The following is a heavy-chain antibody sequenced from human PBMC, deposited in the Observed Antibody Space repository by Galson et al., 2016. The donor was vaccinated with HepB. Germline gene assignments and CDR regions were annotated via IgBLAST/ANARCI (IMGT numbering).Heavy chain of an antibody. Sequence: KVSCKASGDTLSHHAITWVRQAPGQGLEWVGKITPVPGVTTYAQRFQGRVRLTADKSKSTAYMELRGLRSYDSAVYYCARNDRAFGSGNYYNNWGQGTLVTVSS. CDR1: GDTLSHHA. J-gene: IGHJ4*02. CDR3: ARNDRAFGSGNYYNN. CDR2: ITPVPGVT. V-gene: IGHV1-69*04. D-gene: IGHD3-10*01.